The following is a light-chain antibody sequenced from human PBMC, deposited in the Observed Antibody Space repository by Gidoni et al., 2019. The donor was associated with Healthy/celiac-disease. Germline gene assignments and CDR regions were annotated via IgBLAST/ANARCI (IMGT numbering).Light chain of an antibody. V-gene: IGLV2-23*02. J-gene: IGLJ2*01. CDR3: CSYAGSSTVV. CDR2: EVS. CDR1: SSDVGSYNL. Sequence: QSALTQPASVSGSPGPSITISCTGTSSDVGSYNLVSWYQQHPGKAPKLMIYEVSKRPSGVSNRCSGSKSGNTASLTISGLQAEDEADYYCCSYAGSSTVVFGGGTKLTVL.